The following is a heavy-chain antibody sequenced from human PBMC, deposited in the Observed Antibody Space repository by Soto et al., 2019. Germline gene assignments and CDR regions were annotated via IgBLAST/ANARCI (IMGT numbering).Heavy chain of an antibody. CDR1: AYPFTSFY. CDR2: INPSGGST. V-gene: IGHV1-46*03. Sequence: QVQLVQSGAEVKKPGASVKISCKASAYPFTSFYIHWVRQAPGQGLEWMGMINPSGGSTTYAQKFQGRVTWTRDTSTNTVYMELTGLKYDETAMYFCAREGTDYGDYDYWGQGTLVTVSS. J-gene: IGHJ4*02. CDR3: AREGTDYGDYDY. D-gene: IGHD4-17*01.